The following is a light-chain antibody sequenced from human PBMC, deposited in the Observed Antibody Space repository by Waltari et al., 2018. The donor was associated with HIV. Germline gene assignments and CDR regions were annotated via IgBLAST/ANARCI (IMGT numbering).Light chain of an antibody. V-gene: IGKV1-12*01. J-gene: IGKJ5*01. CDR2: AAS. CDR3: QQASQFPIT. CDR1: QDLDGW. Sequence: DIQMTQSPSSMSASIGDRVTITCRASQDLDGWLAWYQQHAGKAPKLLIYAASTLQRGVPSRFSGSVNGSDFTLTIKSLQAEDFATYFCQQASQFPITFGQGTRLEIK.